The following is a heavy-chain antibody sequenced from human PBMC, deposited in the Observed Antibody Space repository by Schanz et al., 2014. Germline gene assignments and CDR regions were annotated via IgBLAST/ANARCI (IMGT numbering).Heavy chain of an antibody. V-gene: IGHV3-30*02. J-gene: IGHJ4*02. CDR3: AKDLPSDYYIAY. D-gene: IGHD3-22*01. CDR2: IRYNGINE. CDR1: GFTFSNYG. Sequence: QVQLVESGGGVVQPGGSLRLSCAASGFTFSNYGLHWVRQAPGKGLEWVAFIRYNGINEYYADSVKGRFTISRDNSKNPLYLQMNILRAEDTAVYYCAKDLPSDYYIAYWGQGTLVTVSS.